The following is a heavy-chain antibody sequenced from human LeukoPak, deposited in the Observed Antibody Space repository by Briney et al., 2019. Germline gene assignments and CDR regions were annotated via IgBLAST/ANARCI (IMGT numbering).Heavy chain of an antibody. Sequence: SVKVSCKASGGTFSSYAISWVRQAPGQGLEWMGGIIPIFGTANYAQKFQGRVTITADESTSTAYMELSSLRAEDTAVYYCARRGTWGDYVGYWGQGTLVTVSS. CDR2: IIPIFGTA. D-gene: IGHD3-16*01. CDR1: GGTFSSYA. V-gene: IGHV1-69*13. J-gene: IGHJ4*02. CDR3: ARRGTWGDYVGY.